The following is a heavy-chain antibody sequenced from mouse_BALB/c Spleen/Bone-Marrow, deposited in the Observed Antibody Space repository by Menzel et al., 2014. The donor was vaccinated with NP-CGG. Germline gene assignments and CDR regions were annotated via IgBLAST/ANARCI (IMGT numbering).Heavy chain of an antibody. Sequence: VKLQESGAELARPGASVKLSCKASGYTFTSYWMQWVKQRPGQGLEWIGAIYPGDGDTRYTQKFWGKATLTADKSSNTAYMQLSSLTSEDSAVYFCASPYGNYDAMDYWGQGTSVTVSS. V-gene: IGHV1-87*01. J-gene: IGHJ4*01. CDR3: ASPYGNYDAMDY. D-gene: IGHD2-1*01. CDR2: IYPGDGDT. CDR1: GYTFTSYW.